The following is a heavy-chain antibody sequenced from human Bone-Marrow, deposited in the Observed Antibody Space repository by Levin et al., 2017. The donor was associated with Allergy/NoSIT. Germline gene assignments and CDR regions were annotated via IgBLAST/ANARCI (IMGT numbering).Heavy chain of an antibody. CDR2: IYYSGST. J-gene: IGHJ6*02. D-gene: IGHD3-16*01. V-gene: IGHV4-59*01. CDR1: CGSISSSY. Sequence: SQTLSLTCTVSCGSISSSYWSWIRQPPGKGLEWIGYIYYSGSTNYNPSLKSRVTISVDTSKNQFSLKLSSVTAADTAVYYCAREGEKGGMDVWGQGTTVTVSS. CDR3: AREGEKGGMDV.